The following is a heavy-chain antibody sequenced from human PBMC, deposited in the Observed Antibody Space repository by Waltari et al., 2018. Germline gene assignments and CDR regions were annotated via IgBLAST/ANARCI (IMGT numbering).Heavy chain of an antibody. Sequence: EVQLVESGGGLLQRGGSLRFSCAGPGLDVSSSYRNWVRQAPGKGLEWCSGIHSGGNTYYADSVKGRFTISRDNSKNTLYLQMNSLRAEDTAVYYCAKDRSYGHSLANWGQGTLVTVSS. CDR3: AKDRSYGHSLAN. CDR1: GLDVSSSY. D-gene: IGHD4-17*01. V-gene: IGHV3-53*01. CDR2: IHSGGNT. J-gene: IGHJ4*02.